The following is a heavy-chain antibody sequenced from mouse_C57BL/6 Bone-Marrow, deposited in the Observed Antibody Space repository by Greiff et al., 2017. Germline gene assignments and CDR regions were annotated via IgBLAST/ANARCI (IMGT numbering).Heavy chain of an antibody. CDR3: ARSGVITTVVATWDYAMDY. V-gene: IGHV1-59*01. CDR2: IDPSDSYT. J-gene: IGHJ4*01. CDR1: GYTFTSYW. D-gene: IGHD1-1*01. Sequence: VQLQQPGAELVRPGTSVKLSCKASGYTFTSYWMHWVKQRPGQGLEWIGVIDPSDSYTNSNQKFKGKATLTVDTSSSTAYMQLSSLTSEDSAVYYCARSGVITTVVATWDYAMDYWGQGTSVTVSS.